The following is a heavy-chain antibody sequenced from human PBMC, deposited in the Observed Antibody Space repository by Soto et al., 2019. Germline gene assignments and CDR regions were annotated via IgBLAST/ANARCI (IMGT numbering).Heavy chain of an antibody. J-gene: IGHJ5*02. Sequence: GGSLRLSCAASGFTFSSYAMSWVRQAPGKGLEWVSAISGSGGSTYYADSVKGRFTISRDNSKNTLYLQMNSLRAEDTAVYYCAKDPQSTYGSRAGFDPWGQGTLVTVSS. CDR1: GFTFSSYA. CDR2: ISGSGGST. V-gene: IGHV3-23*01. CDR3: AKDPQSTYGSRAGFDP. D-gene: IGHD3-10*01.